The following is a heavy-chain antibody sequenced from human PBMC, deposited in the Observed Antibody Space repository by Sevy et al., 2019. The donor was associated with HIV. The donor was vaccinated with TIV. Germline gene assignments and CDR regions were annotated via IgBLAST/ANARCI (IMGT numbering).Heavy chain of an antibody. V-gene: IGHV1-18*01. J-gene: IGHJ4*02. CDR2: ISADNGNT. Sequence: ASVKVSCKASGYTFTSYGISWVRQAPGQRLEWMGWISADNGNTNYAQKLQGRVTMTTDTSTSTAYMELRSLRSDDTAVYYCARLHDYGDYVDYWGQGTLVTVSS. D-gene: IGHD4-17*01. CDR3: ARLHDYGDYVDY. CDR1: GYTFTSYG.